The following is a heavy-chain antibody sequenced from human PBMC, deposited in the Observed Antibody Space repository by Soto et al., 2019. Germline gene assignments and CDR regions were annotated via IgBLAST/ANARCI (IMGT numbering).Heavy chain of an antibody. CDR2: INTNTGNP. Sequence: QVQLVQSGSELKKPGASVKVSCKASGYTFTSYAMNWVRQAPGQGLEWMGWINTNTGNPTYAQGFTGRFVFSLDTSVSTAYLQICSLKAEDTAVYYCARGKDYDFWSCYYTGDYYYYYGMDVWGQGTTVTVSS. CDR3: ARGKDYDFWSCYYTGDYYYYYGMDV. CDR1: GYTFTSYA. D-gene: IGHD3-3*01. V-gene: IGHV7-4-1*01. J-gene: IGHJ6*02.